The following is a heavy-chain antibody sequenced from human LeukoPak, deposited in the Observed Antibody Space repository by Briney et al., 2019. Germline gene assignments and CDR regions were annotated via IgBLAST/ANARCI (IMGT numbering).Heavy chain of an antibody. CDR1: GFTFNNYV. CDR3: AEGFSGSPRTIVYSFDL. J-gene: IGHJ3*01. CDR2: ISGSGFT. V-gene: IGHV3-23*01. Sequence: GGSLRLSCATSGFTFNNYVMNWVRQAPGKGLEWVSSISGSGFTYYPDSVKGRFIISRDSSNNTLLLQMNSLRAEDSALYFCAEGFSGSPRTIVYSFDLWGQGT. D-gene: IGHD1-14*01.